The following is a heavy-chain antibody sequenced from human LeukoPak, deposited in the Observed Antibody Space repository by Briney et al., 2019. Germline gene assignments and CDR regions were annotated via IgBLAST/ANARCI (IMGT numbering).Heavy chain of an antibody. CDR1: GGSISSGDYY. J-gene: IGHJ4*02. CDR3: ARLDIDDYGDFYFDY. V-gene: IGHV4-30-4*01. CDR2: IYYSGST. Sequence: SETLSLTCTVSGGSISSGDYYWSWIRQPPGKGLEWIGYIYYSGSTYYNPSLKSRVTISVDTSKNQFSLKLSSVTAADTAVYYCARLDIDDYGDFYFDYWGQGTLVTVSS. D-gene: IGHD4-17*01.